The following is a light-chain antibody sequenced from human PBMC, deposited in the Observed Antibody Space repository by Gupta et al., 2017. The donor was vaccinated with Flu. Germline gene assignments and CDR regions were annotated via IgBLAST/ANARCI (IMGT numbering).Light chain of an antibody. V-gene: IGKV2-28*01. CDR1: QSLLHSNGYNY. J-gene: IGKJ4*01. CDR2: LGS. Sequence: DMVMPHSPLFLPVTPGEPASISCRSSQSLLHSNGYNYLDWYLQKPGQSPQLLIYLGSNRASGVPDRFSGSGSGTDFTLKISRVEAEDVGVYYCMQALQTPCTFGGGTKVEIK. CDR3: MQALQTPCT.